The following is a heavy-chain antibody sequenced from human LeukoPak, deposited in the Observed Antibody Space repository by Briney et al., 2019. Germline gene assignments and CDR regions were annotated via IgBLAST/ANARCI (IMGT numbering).Heavy chain of an antibody. D-gene: IGHD6-13*01. CDR3: AKDHVDSSSWSQYFDL. J-gene: IGHJ2*01. CDR2: ISFDGSKT. Sequence: AGGSLRLSCAGSGFTFSGYGLHWVRQAPGKGPEWVAVISFDGSKTQYADSVKGRFTTSRDTFRSTLSLQMHSLRPEDTAVYYCAKDHVDSSSWSQYFDLWGRGTPVTVSS. CDR1: GFTFSGYG. V-gene: IGHV3-30*18.